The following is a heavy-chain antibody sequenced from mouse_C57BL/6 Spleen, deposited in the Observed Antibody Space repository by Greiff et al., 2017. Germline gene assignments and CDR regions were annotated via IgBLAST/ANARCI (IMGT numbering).Heavy chain of an antibody. V-gene: IGHV1-9*01. J-gene: IGHJ2*01. Sequence: QVQLKESGAELMKPGASVKLSCKATGYTFTGYWIEWVKQRPGHGLEWIGEILPGSGSTNYNEKFKGKATFTANTSSNTDYMQLSSLTAENSAIYCGASSAVVAPFGYWGQGTTLTVSS. CDR1: GYTFTGYW. D-gene: IGHD1-1*01. CDR2: ILPGSGST. CDR3: ASSAVVAPFGY.